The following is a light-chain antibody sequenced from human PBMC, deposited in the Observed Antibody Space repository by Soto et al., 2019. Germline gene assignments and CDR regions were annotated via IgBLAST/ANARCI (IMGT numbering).Light chain of an antibody. Sequence: IVMTQSPATLSVSPGDRATLSCRASESVRTNLAWYQRRPGQAPRLLIYGASTRATGIPARFTGSGSGTEFTLTINSLQSEDFAVYYCQQYNNWPPWTFGQGTKVEIK. CDR1: ESVRTN. V-gene: IGKV3-15*01. CDR2: GAS. J-gene: IGKJ1*01. CDR3: QQYNNWPPWT.